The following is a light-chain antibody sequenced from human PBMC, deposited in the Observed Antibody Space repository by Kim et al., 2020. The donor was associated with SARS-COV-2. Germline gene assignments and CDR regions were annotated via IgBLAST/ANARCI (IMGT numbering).Light chain of an antibody. Sequence: PGKTARITCGGNRIGSKSVHWYQEKPGQAPVLVISYDSDRPSGIPERFSGSNSGNTATLTISRVEAGDEADYYCQVWDSSSDHRVVFGGGTQLTVL. CDR2: YDS. V-gene: IGLV3-21*04. J-gene: IGLJ2*01. CDR1: RIGSKS. CDR3: QVWDSSSDHRVV.